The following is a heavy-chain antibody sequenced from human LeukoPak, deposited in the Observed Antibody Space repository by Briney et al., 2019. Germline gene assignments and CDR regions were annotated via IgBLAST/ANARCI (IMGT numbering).Heavy chain of an antibody. V-gene: IGHV1-69*13. CDR1: GYTFTRYY. J-gene: IGHJ4*02. CDR2: IIPIFGTA. D-gene: IGHD5-18*01. Sequence: SVKVSCKASGYTFTRYYMHWVRQAPGQGLEWMGGIIPIFGTANYAQKFQGRVTITADESTSTAYMELSSLRSEDTAVYYCARGQRGYSYGYYFDYWGQGTLVTVSS. CDR3: ARGQRGYSYGYYFDY.